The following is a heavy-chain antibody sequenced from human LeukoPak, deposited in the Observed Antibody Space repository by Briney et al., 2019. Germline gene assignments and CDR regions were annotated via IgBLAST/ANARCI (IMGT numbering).Heavy chain of an antibody. Sequence: ASVKVSFKASGSTYSSYDIHWVRRATGQGRAWMGWMNHNSGDTGYTPRFRGRVTMTRDTSISTAYMELSRLRSEDTAVYYCARGPYGTGSHFDFWGQGTLVTVSS. D-gene: IGHD3-10*01. J-gene: IGHJ4*02. CDR3: ARGPYGTGSHFDF. V-gene: IGHV1-8*02. CDR1: GSTYSSYD. CDR2: MNHNSGDT.